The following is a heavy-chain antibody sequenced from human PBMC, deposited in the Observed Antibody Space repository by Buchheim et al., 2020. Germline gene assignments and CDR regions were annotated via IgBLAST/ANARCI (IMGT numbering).Heavy chain of an antibody. CDR1: GYTFTSYY. CDR3: ARAGAIQLWSTSPYYFDY. CDR2: INPSGGST. J-gene: IGHJ4*02. D-gene: IGHD5-18*01. Sequence: QVQLVQSGAEVKKPGASVKVSCKASGYTFTSYYMHWVRQAPGQGLEWMGIINPSGGSTSYAQKFQGRVTMTRYTSTSTVYMELSRLRSEDTAVYYCARAGAIQLWSTSPYYFDYWGQGTL. V-gene: IGHV1-46*01.